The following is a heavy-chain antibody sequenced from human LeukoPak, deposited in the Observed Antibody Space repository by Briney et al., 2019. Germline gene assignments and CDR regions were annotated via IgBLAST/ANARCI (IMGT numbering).Heavy chain of an antibody. CDR3: AKGPRLVAANTVFDY. CDR2: ISGSGGST. V-gene: IGHV3-23*01. Sequence: AGGSLRLSCAASGFTFSSYAMSWVRQAPGKGLEWVSSISGSGGSTYYADSVKGRSTISRDNSKNTLHLQMNSLRADDTAVYYCAKGPRLVAANTVFDYWGQGTLVTVSS. CDR1: GFTFSSYA. J-gene: IGHJ4*02. D-gene: IGHD2-15*01.